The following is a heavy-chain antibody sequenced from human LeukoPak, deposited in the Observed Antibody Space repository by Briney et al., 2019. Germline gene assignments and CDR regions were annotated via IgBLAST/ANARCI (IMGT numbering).Heavy chain of an antibody. CDR3: ARGWGDCSSVSCYTGGDVFDV. Sequence: PGGSLRLSCAASGFTFSSYWMSWVRQAPGKGLEWMANIKQDGKEKYYVDSVKGRFTISRDNAKNSLFLQMNSLRADDTAVYYCARGWGDCSSVSCYTGGDVFDVWGQGTLVTVSS. CDR2: IKQDGKEK. J-gene: IGHJ3*01. V-gene: IGHV3-7*01. CDR1: GFTFSSYW. D-gene: IGHD2-2*02.